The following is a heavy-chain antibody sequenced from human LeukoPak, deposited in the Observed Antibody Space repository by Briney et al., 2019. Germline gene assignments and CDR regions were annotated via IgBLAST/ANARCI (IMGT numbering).Heavy chain of an antibody. CDR3: ARGSLRTEELYAFDY. D-gene: IGHD3-10*01. CDR1: GFTVSSNY. CDR2: IYSGGST. Sequence: GGSLRLSCAASGFTVSSNYMSWVRQAPGKGLEWVSVIYSGGSTYYADSVKGRFTISRDNSKNTLYLQMNSLRAEDTAVYYCARGSLRTEELYAFDYWGQGTLVTVSS. V-gene: IGHV3-66*01. J-gene: IGHJ4*02.